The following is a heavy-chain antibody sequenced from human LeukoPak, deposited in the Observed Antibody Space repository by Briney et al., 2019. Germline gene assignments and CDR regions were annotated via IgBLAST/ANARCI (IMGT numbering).Heavy chain of an antibody. Sequence: SETLSLTCAVSGGSISSGGYSWSWIRQPPGKGLEWIGYIYHRGSTYYNPSLKSRVTISVDRSKNQFSLKLSSVTAADTAVYYCARVVPAASEWFDPWGQGTLVTVSS. CDR1: GGSISSGGYS. CDR2: IYHRGST. V-gene: IGHV4-30-2*01. CDR3: ARVVPAASEWFDP. D-gene: IGHD2-2*01. J-gene: IGHJ5*02.